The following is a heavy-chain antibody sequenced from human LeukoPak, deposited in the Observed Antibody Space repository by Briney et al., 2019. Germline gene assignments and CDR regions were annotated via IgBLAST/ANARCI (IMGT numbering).Heavy chain of an antibody. J-gene: IGHJ5*02. V-gene: IGHV5-51*01. CDR1: GYSFTSYW. Sequence: GESLKISCKGSGYSFTSYWIGWVRQMPGKGLEWMGIIYPGDSDTRYSPSFQGQVTISADKSISTAYLQWSSLKASDTAMYYCARLVKSAVAGTVDNWFDPWGQGTLVTVSS. CDR2: IYPGDSDT. D-gene: IGHD6-19*01. CDR3: ARLVKSAVAGTVDNWFDP.